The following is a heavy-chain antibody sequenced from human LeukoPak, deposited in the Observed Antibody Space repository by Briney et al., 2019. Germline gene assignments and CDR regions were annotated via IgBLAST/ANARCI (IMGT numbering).Heavy chain of an antibody. D-gene: IGHD2-2*01. Sequence: SETLSLTCTVSGGSISSSSYYWGWIRQPPGKGLEWIGSIYYSGSTYYNPSLKSRVTISVGTSKNQFSLKLSSVTAADTAVYYCARQFLYCSSTSCYDYWGQGTLVTVSS. J-gene: IGHJ4*02. V-gene: IGHV4-39*01. CDR2: IYYSGST. CDR1: GGSISSSSYY. CDR3: ARQFLYCSSTSCYDY.